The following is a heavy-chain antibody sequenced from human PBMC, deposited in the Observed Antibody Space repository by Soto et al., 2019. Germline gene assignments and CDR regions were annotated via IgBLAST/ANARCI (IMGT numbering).Heavy chain of an antibody. CDR2: IYHIGFT. V-gene: IGHV4-38-2*02. D-gene: IGHD6-25*01. CDR1: GYSISSGYY. J-gene: IGHJ6*02. CDR3: ARDSTAAGLGGMDV. Sequence: SETLSLTCAVSGYSISSGYYWDWIRQPPGKGLEWIGTIYHIGFTYYNPSLKSRVTMSVDTSKNQFSLKLTSVTAADTAMYYCARDSTAAGLGGMDVWGQGTKVTVPS.